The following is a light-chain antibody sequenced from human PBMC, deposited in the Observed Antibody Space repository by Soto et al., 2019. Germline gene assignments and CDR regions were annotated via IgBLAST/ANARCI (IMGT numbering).Light chain of an antibody. Sequence: SSELTQPPSVSVAPGKTARITCGGTNIGSKSVHWYQQKPGQAPVLVIYYDSDRPSRIPERFSGSNSGNTATLTISRVEAGDEADYYCQVWDSSSDLLVFGGGTQLTVL. CDR2: YDS. CDR3: QVWDSSSDLLV. V-gene: IGLV3-21*04. CDR1: NIGSKS. J-gene: IGLJ2*01.